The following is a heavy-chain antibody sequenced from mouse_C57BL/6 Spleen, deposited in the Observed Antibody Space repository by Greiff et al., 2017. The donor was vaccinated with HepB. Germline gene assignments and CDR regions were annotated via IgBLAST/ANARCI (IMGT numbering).Heavy chain of an antibody. CDR1: GYTFTSYW. Sequence: QVQLQQPGAELVKPGASVKLSCKASGYTFTSYWMQWVKQRPGQGLEWIGEIDPSDSYTNYNQKFKGKATLTVDTSSSTAYMQLSSLTSEDSAVYYCARRRGIYYGNYDYWGQGTTPTVSS. V-gene: IGHV1-50*01. D-gene: IGHD2-1*01. CDR2: IDPSDSYT. J-gene: IGHJ2*01. CDR3: ARRRGIYYGNYDY.